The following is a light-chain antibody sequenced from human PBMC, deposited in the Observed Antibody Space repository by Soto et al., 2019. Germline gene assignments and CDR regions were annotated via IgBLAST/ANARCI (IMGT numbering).Light chain of an antibody. CDR1: QSVSSN. J-gene: IGKJ4*01. CDR2: GAS. CDR3: QQYNNWLT. V-gene: IGKV3-15*01. Sequence: EKVMTQSPATLSVSPGERATLSCRASQSVSSNLAWYQQKPGQAPRLLIYGASTRATGIPARFGGSGSGTEFTLTISSLQSEDFAVYYCQQYNNWLTFGGGTKVEIK.